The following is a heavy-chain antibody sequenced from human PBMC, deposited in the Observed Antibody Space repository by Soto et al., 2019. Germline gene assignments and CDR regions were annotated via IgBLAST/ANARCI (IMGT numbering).Heavy chain of an antibody. CDR1: GFPFSSYA. D-gene: IGHD2-21*01. J-gene: IGHJ4*02. Sequence: QVQLVDSGGGAVQPGRSLRLSCAASGFPFSSYAIHWVRQAPGKGLEWVAFISYDGSNTYYADSVRGRFSVSRDNSNNTLDLQMNSLRAEDTAVYYCARSRGGDGYTPLDYWGQGTLVTVSS. V-gene: IGHV3-30-3*01. CDR3: ARSRGGDGYTPLDY. CDR2: ISYDGSNT.